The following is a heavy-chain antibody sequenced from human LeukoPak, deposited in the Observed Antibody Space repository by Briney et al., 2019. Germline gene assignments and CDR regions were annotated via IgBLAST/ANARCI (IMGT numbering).Heavy chain of an antibody. CDR2: ISDDGSNK. V-gene: IGHV3-30*18. D-gene: IGHD6-19*01. CDR3: AKDRYSSGWYSDFDY. J-gene: IGHJ4*02. CDR1: GFTFSNYA. Sequence: GRSLRLSCAASGFTFSNYAMHWVRQAPGKGLEWVAVISDDGSNKYYGDSVKGRFTISRDNSKNTVYLQMNNLRAEDTAVYYCAKDRYSSGWYSDFDYGGQGTLVTVSS.